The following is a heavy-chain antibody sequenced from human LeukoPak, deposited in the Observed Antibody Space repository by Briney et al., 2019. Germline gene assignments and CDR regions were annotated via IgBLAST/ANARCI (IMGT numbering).Heavy chain of an antibody. CDR3: AKDRLAGAAAGIIDY. J-gene: IGHJ4*02. CDR2: ISGSGGST. Sequence: GGSLRLSCAASGFTVSNNYMNWVRQAPGKGLEWVSAISGSGGSTYYADSVKGRFTISRDNSKNTLYLQMNSLRAEDTAVYYCAKDRLAGAAAGIIDYWAREPWSPSPQ. V-gene: IGHV3-23*01. CDR1: GFTVSNNY. D-gene: IGHD6-13*01.